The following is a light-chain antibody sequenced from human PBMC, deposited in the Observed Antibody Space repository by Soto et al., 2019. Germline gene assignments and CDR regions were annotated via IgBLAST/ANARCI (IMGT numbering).Light chain of an antibody. J-gene: IGLJ2*01. CDR1: SSKIGSNT. V-gene: IGLV1-44*01. Sequence: QSVLTQPPSASGTPGQRVTISCSGSSSKIGSNTVNWYQQLPGTAPKLLIYSNNQRPSGVPDRFSGSKSGTSASLAISGLQSEDEADYYCAAWDDSLNDVVFGGGTKVTVL. CDR2: SNN. CDR3: AAWDDSLNDVV.